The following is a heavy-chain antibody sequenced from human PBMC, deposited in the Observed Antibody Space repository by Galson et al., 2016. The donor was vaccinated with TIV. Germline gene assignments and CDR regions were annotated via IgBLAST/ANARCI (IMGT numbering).Heavy chain of an antibody. Sequence: SVKVSCKASGGSFSSYVISWVRQAPGQGLEWMGGIIPLFSTANCAQKFPGRVTITADESTSTAYMELSSLRSEDTAIYYCAKDRNTAMDTYYWYYGMDVWGQGTTVTVSS. CDR3: AKDRNTAMDTYYWYYGMDV. CDR1: GGSFSSYV. D-gene: IGHD5-18*01. J-gene: IGHJ6*02. V-gene: IGHV1-69*13. CDR2: IIPLFSTA.